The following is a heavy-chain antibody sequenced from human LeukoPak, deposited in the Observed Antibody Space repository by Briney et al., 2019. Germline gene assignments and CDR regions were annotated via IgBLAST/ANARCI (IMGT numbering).Heavy chain of an antibody. Sequence: PGGSLRLSCAASGFTFSDYYMSWIRQAPGKGLEWVSAISGSGGSTYYADSVKGRFTISRDNSKNTLYLQMNSLRAEDTAVYYCAKGGGYDFWSGGFDFWGQGTLVTVSS. CDR3: AKGGGYDFWSGGFDF. CDR1: GFTFSDYY. D-gene: IGHD3-3*01. CDR2: ISGSGGST. J-gene: IGHJ4*02. V-gene: IGHV3-23*01.